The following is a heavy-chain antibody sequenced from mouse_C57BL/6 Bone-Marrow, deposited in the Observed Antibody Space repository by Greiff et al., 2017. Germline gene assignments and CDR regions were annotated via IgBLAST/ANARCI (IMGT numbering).Heavy chain of an antibody. J-gene: IGHJ4*01. Sequence: QVQLQQSGPGLVQPSQSLSITCTVSGFSLTSYGVHWVRQSPGKGLEWLGVIWSGGSTDYNAAFISRLSISKDNSKSQVFFKMNSLHADDTAIYYFARNYGGYYGNAMDDWGQGTSVTVSS. D-gene: IGHD1-1*01. V-gene: IGHV2-2*01. CDR2: IWSGGST. CDR1: GFSLTSYG. CDR3: ARNYGGYYGNAMDD.